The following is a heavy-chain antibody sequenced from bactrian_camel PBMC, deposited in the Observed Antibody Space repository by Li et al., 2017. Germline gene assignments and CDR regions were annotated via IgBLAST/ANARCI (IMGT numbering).Heavy chain of an antibody. CDR1: GYSSSRYC. CDR2: LGDDGST. V-gene: IGHV3S55*01. CDR3: AASRWVTWARELLASDCHF. D-gene: IGHD3*01. Sequence: HVQLVESGGGSVQAGGSLRLSCTHFGYSSSRYCMGWFRQAPGTTREGVAGLGDDGSTSYAKFAEGRFTISKNSKNTFYLQMNQLKPEDTAMYYCAASRWVTWARELLASDCHFWGQGTRSPSP. J-gene: IGHJ4*01.